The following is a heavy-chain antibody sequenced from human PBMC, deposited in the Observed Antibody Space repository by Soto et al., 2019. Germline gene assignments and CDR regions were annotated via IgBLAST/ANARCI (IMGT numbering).Heavy chain of an antibody. V-gene: IGHV4-59*02. J-gene: IGHJ4*02. CDR1: GVSVTGYY. D-gene: IGHD1-20*01. CDR2: VYHTGNT. CDR3: AREQYNWKL. Sequence: PSETLSLTCSVSGVSVTGYYWTWIRHSPGKGLEWIGYVYHTGNTYYNPSLKSRVTISLDTSKNQVSLRLRSVTAADTAAYYCAREQYNWKLWGQGTLVTVSS.